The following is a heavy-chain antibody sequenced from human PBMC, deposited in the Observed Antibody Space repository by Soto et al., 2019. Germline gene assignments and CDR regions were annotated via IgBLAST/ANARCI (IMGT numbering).Heavy chain of an antibody. D-gene: IGHD6-13*01. J-gene: IGHJ5*02. CDR3: ARGHMAAAGTGAKNWFDP. Sequence: SETLSLTCAVYGGSFSGYYWSWIRQPPGKGLEWIGEINHSGSTNYNPSLKSRVTISVDMSKNQFSLKLSSVTAADTAVYYCARGHMAAAGTGAKNWFDPWGQGTLVTVSS. V-gene: IGHV4-34*01. CDR1: GGSFSGYY. CDR2: INHSGST.